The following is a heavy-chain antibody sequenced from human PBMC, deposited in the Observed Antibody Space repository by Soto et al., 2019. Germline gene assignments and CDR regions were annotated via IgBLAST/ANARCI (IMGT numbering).Heavy chain of an antibody. CDR2: IYSGGST. Sequence: EVQLVESGGGLVQPGGSLRLSCAASGFTVSSNYMSWVRQAPGKGLEWVSLIYSGGSTYYADSVKGRFTISRDNSKNTLYLQMNSLRAEDTAVYYWASVRYTSGQSLDYWGQGTLVTVSS. CDR3: ASVRYTSGQSLDY. V-gene: IGHV3-66*01. CDR1: GFTVSSNY. D-gene: IGHD6-19*01. J-gene: IGHJ4*02.